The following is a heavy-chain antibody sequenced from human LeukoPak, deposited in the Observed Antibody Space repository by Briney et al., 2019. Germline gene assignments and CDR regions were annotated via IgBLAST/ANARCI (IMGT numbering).Heavy chain of an antibody. CDR2: ISWNSGSI. V-gene: IGHV3-9*01. D-gene: IGHD2-15*01. CDR1: GFTFDDYA. Sequence: GGSLRLSCAASGFTFDDYAMHWVRQAPGKGLEWVSGISWNSGSIGYADSVKGRFTISRDNAKNSLYLQMNSLRAEDTALYYCAKDRGSGLTRYYMDVWGKGTTVTIYS. CDR3: AKDRGSGLTRYYMDV. J-gene: IGHJ6*03.